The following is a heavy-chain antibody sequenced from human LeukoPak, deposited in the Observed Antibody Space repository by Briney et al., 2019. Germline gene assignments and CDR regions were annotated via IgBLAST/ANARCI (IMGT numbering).Heavy chain of an antibody. V-gene: IGHV4-59*01. CDR3: ARDQPGAYYDFWSGPGGYYYGMDV. D-gene: IGHD3-3*01. Sequence: PSETLSLTCTVSGGSISSYYWSWIRQPPGKGLEWVGYIYYSGSTNYNPSLKSRVTISVDTSKNQFSLKLSSVTAADTAVYYCARDQPGAYYDFWSGPGGYYYGMDVWGRGTTVTVSS. CDR1: GGSISSYY. CDR2: IYYSGST. J-gene: IGHJ6*02.